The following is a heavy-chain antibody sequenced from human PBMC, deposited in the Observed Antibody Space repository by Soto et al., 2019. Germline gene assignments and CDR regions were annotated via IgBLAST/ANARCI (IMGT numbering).Heavy chain of an antibody. Sequence: GGSLRLSCAASGFNFNSYTINWVRQAPGKRLEWLSSISSSGYIFSTDSVRGRFTIFRDNAKNSVYLQINSLRAEDTAVYFCARDCSGGSCYPGMDVWGQGTTVTVSS. V-gene: IGHV3-21*01. J-gene: IGHJ6*02. D-gene: IGHD2-15*01. CDR2: ISSSGYI. CDR1: GFNFNSYT. CDR3: ARDCSGGSCYPGMDV.